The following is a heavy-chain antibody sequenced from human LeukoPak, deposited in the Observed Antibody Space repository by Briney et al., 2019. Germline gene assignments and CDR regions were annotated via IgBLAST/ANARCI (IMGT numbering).Heavy chain of an antibody. Sequence: PGGSLRLSCAASGFTFDDYAMHWVRQAPGKGLEWVSGISWNSGSIGYADSVKGRFTISRDNAKNSLYLQMNSLRAEDTALYYCAKDYHPMVAATGGWFDPWGQGTLVTVSS. D-gene: IGHD2-15*01. J-gene: IGHJ5*02. CDR2: ISWNSGSI. CDR3: AKDYHPMVAATGGWFDP. V-gene: IGHV3-9*01. CDR1: GFTFDDYA.